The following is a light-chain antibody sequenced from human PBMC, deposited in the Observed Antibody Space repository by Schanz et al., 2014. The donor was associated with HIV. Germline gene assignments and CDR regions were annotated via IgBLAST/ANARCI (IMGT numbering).Light chain of an antibody. V-gene: IGKV1-12*01. CDR3: QQAHSFPRT. J-gene: IGKJ1*01. CDR2: AAS. CDR1: QDLTRW. Sequence: DIQMTQSPSSVSASIGDRVTLTCRASQDLTRWSAWYQQKPGKAPKLLIHAASTLQSGVPSRFSGSGSGTDFSLTISNLQPQDFATYYCQQAHSFPRTFGQGTRVEIK.